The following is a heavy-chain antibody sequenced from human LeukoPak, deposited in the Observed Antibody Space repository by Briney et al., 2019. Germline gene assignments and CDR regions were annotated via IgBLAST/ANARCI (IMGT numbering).Heavy chain of an antibody. V-gene: IGHV3-23*01. CDR2: ISGSGGST. CDR1: GGTFSSYA. CDR3: AKPEYYYDSSGYFYFDY. Sequence: SCKASGGTFSSYAMSWVRQAPGKGLEWVSAISGSGGSTYYADSVKGRFTISRDNSKNTLYLQMNSLRAEDTAVYYCAKPEYYYDSSGYFYFDYWGQGTLVTVSS. J-gene: IGHJ4*02. D-gene: IGHD3-22*01.